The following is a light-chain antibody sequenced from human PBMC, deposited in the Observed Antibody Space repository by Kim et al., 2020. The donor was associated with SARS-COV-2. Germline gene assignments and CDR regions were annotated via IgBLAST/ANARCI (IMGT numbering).Light chain of an antibody. V-gene: IGKV1-9*01. Sequence: ASFGDRVTITCRASQGISSFLSGYQQKPGKAPDLLMTDASTLQSAGPSRFSRSGDATNVTLTTNSLQHEDVGAYYCQQLNSYPLTFGGGTRVEIK. J-gene: IGKJ4*01. CDR2: DAS. CDR1: QGISSF. CDR3: QQLNSYPLT.